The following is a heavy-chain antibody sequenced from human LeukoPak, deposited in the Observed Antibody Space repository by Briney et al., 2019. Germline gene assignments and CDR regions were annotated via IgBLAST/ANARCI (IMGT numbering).Heavy chain of an antibody. V-gene: IGHV4-39*01. CDR1: GGSISSSSYY. CDR2: IYYSGST. Sequence: SETTSLTCAVSGGSISSSSYYWGWIRQPPGKGLEWIGSIYYSGSTYYNPSLKSRVTISVDTSKNQFSLKLSSVTAADTAVYYCARPYGGNTGDYWGQGTLVTVSS. D-gene: IGHD4/OR15-4a*01. CDR3: ARPYGGNTGDY. J-gene: IGHJ4*02.